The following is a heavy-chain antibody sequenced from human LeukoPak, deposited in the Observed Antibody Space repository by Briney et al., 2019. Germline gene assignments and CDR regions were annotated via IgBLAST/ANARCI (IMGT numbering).Heavy chain of an antibody. CDR3: ATDPYDYGDYGFGY. CDR1: GHTLTELS. Sequence: ASVKVSCKVSGHTLTELSMHWVRQAPGKGLEWMGGFDPEDGETIYAQKFQGRVTMTEDTSTDTAYMELSSLRSEDTAVYYCATDPYDYGDYGFGYWGQGTLVTVSS. CDR2: FDPEDGET. V-gene: IGHV1-24*01. D-gene: IGHD4-17*01. J-gene: IGHJ4*02.